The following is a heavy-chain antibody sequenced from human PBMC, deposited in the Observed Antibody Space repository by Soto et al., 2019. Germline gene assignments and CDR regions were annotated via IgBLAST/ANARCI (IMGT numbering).Heavy chain of an antibody. V-gene: IGHV3-73*01. D-gene: IGHD6-25*01. CDR2: IRSKANSYAT. Sequence: GGSLRLSCAASGFTFSGSAMHWVRQASGKGLEWVGRIRSKANSYATAYAASVKGRFTISRDDSKNTAYLQMNSLKTEDTAVYYCTRLDSSAHRGSPYGMDVWGQGTTVTVSS. CDR1: GFTFSGSA. CDR3: TRLDSSAHRGSPYGMDV. J-gene: IGHJ6*02.